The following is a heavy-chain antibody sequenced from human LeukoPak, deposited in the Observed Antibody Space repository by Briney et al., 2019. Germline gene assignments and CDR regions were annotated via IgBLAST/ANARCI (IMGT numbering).Heavy chain of an antibody. V-gene: IGHV3-23*01. J-gene: IGHJ4*02. CDR3: AKTTNCCYYYACFDY. Sequence: GGSLTLSFPSSGFTFCSYAMSWARQAPGKGLEWVSAISGSGGTTYYADSVRGRFTISRDNSKNTLYLPMNSLRAEDTAKIYCAKTTNCCYYYACFDYWGQGTLVTVSS. CDR2: ISGSGGTT. CDR1: GFTFCSYA. D-gene: IGHD2-15*01.